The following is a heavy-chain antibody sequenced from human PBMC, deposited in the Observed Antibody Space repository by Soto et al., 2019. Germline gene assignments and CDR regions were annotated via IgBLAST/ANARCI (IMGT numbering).Heavy chain of an antibody. CDR2: IDWEDTK. CDR1: GFSLSGTGMR. Sequence: SGPTLVNPTQTLTLTCTVSGFSLSGTGMRVTWIRQPPGKALEWLARIDWEDTKLYSTSLKTRLSISKDTSKNQVVLTVTNMDPADTATYYCARAFYGMDVWGPGTTVTVSS. CDR3: ARAFYGMDV. J-gene: IGHJ6*02. V-gene: IGHV2-70*04.